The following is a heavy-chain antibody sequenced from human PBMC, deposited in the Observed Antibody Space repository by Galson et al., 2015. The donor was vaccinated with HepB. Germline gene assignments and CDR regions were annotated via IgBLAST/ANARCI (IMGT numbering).Heavy chain of an antibody. J-gene: IGHJ4*02. D-gene: IGHD3-22*01. V-gene: IGHV3-21*01. CDR3: ARDNSDDSRSRTTGGFDY. CDR1: GFTFSTYT. CDR2: TCSRSIYI. Sequence: SLRLSCAASGFTFSTYTLNWIRQAPGKGPEWVSSTCSRSIYIYYADSVKGRFTISRDNAQNSLHLQMNSLRADDTAVYYCARDNSDDSRSRTTGGFDYWGQGTLVTVSS.